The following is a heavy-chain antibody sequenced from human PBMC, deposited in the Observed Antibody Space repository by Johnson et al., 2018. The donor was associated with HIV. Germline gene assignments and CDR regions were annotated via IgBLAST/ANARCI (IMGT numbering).Heavy chain of an antibody. CDR3: AKTVIVVVPAARGDAFDI. J-gene: IGHJ3*02. V-gene: IGHV3-33*06. CDR1: GFNFNTYG. CDR2: IWYDGSEK. Sequence: QVQLVESGGGVVQPGRSLRLSCAASGFNFNTYGMHWVRQAPGKGLEWVALIWYDGSEKDYADSVKGRFTISRDNSKNTLFLQMNSLRAEDTAVYYCAKTVIVVVPAARGDAFDIWGQGTMVTVSS. D-gene: IGHD2-2*01.